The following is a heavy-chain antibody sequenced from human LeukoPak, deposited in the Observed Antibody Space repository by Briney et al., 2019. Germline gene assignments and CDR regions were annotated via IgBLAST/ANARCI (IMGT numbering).Heavy chain of an antibody. D-gene: IGHD3/OR15-3a*01. CDR3: ARQTGSGLFILP. J-gene: IGHJ4*02. Sequence: PWETLSLTCTVFGVSISSSYSYWGWIRQPPGMGLEWIGSIYYTGNTYYNASLKSQVSISIDTSKNQFSLKLTSVTAADTAVYYCARQTGSGLFILPGGQGTLVTVSS. V-gene: IGHV4-39*01. CDR1: GVSISSSYSY. CDR2: IYYTGNT.